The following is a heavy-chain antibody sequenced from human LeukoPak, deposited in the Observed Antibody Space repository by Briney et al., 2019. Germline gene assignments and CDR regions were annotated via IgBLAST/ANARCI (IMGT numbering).Heavy chain of an antibody. CDR3: ARWNYDIWTGHRYFDY. J-gene: IGHJ4*02. Sequence: SETLSLTCNVSGDSIRGFYWAWILQPPGKGLEWIGYFDNSGGSNYNPALESRVIISVDTSKNQFSLKLRSLTAADTAVYYCARWNYDIWTGHRYFDYWGQGTLVIVSS. D-gene: IGHD3/OR15-3a*01. CDR2: FDNSGGS. CDR1: GDSIRGFY. V-gene: IGHV4-59*01.